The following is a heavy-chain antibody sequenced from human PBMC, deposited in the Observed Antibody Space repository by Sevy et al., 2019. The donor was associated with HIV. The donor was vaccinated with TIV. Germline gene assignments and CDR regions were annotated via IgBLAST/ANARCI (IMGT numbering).Heavy chain of an antibody. CDR2: INNDGSST. J-gene: IGHJ6*02. V-gene: IGHV3-74*01. CDR3: ARERVDFWSGPVDYDFGMDV. CDR1: GFTFSSYW. D-gene: IGHD3-3*01. Sequence: GGSLRLSCAASGFTFSSYWMHWVRQAPGKGLVWVSRINNDGSSTNYADSVKGRFTISRVNAKNTLYLQMNSLRAEDTAVYYCARERVDFWSGPVDYDFGMDVWGQGTTVTVSS.